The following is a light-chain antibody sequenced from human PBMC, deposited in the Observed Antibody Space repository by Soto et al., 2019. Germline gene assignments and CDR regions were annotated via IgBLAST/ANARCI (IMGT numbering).Light chain of an antibody. J-gene: IGLJ2*01. CDR1: SGHSSYA. CDR2: LNSDGSH. Sequence: QPVLTQSPSASASLGASVKLTCTLSSGHSSYAIAWHQQQLEKGPRYLMKLNSDGSHSKGDGIPDRFSGSSSGAERHLTISSLQSEDEADYYCQTWGTAIHDVVFGGGTKLTVL. V-gene: IGLV4-69*01. CDR3: QTWGTAIHDVV.